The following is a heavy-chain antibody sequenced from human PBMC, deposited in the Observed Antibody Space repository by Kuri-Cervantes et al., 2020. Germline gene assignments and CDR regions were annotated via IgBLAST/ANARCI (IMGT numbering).Heavy chain of an antibody. V-gene: IGHV1-8*02. J-gene: IGHJ6*03. Sequence: ASVKVSCKASGYTFTSYGISWVRQAPGQGLEWMGWMNPNSGNTGYAQKFQGRVTMTRDTSISTAYMELSSLRSEDTAVYYCARVNGYYYYMDAWGKGTTVTVSS. CDR3: ARVNGYYYYMDA. CDR2: MNPNSGNT. CDR1: GYTFTSYG.